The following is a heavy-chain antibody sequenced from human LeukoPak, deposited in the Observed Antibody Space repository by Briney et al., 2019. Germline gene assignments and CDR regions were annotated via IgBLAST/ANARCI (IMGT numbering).Heavy chain of an antibody. D-gene: IGHD3-10*01. Sequence: GGSLRLSCAASGFTFSSYAMSWVRQAPGKGLEWVSAISGSGGSTYYADSVKGRFTIYIDNSKNTLYLQMNSLRAEDTAVYYCAKDANYYGSGSYPVAFDYWGQGTLVTVSS. CDR1: GFTFSSYA. CDR2: ISGSGGST. V-gene: IGHV3-23*01. CDR3: AKDANYYGSGSYPVAFDY. J-gene: IGHJ4*02.